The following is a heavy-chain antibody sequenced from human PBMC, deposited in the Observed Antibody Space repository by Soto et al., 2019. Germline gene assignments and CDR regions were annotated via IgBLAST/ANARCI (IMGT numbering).Heavy chain of an antibody. J-gene: IGHJ4*02. CDR3: ARGHYDSSGFYQFDC. D-gene: IGHD3-22*01. V-gene: IGHV3-33*01. Sequence: GGSPRLSCAASGFTFSSFGMRWVRQAPGKGLEWVAVIWYDGSNKYYADSVKGRFTISRDNSKNTLYLQMNSLRAEDTAVYYCARGHYDSSGFYQFDCWRQGTPVTVSS. CDR1: GFTFSSFG. CDR2: IWYDGSNK.